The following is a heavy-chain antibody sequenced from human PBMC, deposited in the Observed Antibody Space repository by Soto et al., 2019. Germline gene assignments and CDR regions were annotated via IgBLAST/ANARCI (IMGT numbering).Heavy chain of an antibody. Sequence: LSLTCTVSGGSISSSSYYWGWIRQPPGKGLEWIGSIYYSGSTYYNPSLKSRVTISVDTSKNQFSLKLSSVTAADTAVYYCARGYSSSSRGNWFDPWGQGTLVTVSS. V-gene: IGHV4-39*01. CDR3: ARGYSSSSRGNWFDP. J-gene: IGHJ5*02. D-gene: IGHD6-6*01. CDR2: IYYSGST. CDR1: GGSISSSSYY.